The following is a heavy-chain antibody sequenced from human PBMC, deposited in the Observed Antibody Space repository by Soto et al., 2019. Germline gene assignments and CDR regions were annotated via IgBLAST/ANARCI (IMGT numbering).Heavy chain of an antibody. CDR2: INHSGST. D-gene: IGHD2-2*03. CDR1: GGSFSGYY. J-gene: IGHJ3*02. CDR3: ARGLDIVVVPAAGNDAFDI. Sequence: QVQLQQWGAGLLKPSETLSLTCAVYGGSFSGYYWSWIRQPPGKGLEWIGEINHSGSTNYKPPLTSRVTISVDTSKNQFSLQLSSVTAADTAVYYCARGLDIVVVPAAGNDAFDIWGQGTMVTVSS. V-gene: IGHV4-34*01.